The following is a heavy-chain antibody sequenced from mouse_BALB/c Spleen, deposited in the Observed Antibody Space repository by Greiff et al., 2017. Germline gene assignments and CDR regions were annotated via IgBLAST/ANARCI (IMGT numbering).Heavy chain of an antibody. CDR1: GYSITSDYA. CDR2: ISYSGST. Sequence: EVQLVESGPGLVKPSQSLSLTCTVTGYSITSDYAWNWIRQFPGNKLEWMGYISYSGSTSYNPSLKSRISITRDTSKNQFFLQLNSVTTEDTATYYGARTPYYYGSSHYFDYWGQGTTLTVSS. V-gene: IGHV3-2*02. J-gene: IGHJ2*01. D-gene: IGHD1-1*01. CDR3: ARTPYYYGSSHYFDY.